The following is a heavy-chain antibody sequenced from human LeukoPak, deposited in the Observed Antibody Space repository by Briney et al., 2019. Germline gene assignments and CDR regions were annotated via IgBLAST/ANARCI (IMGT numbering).Heavy chain of an antibody. Sequence: ASVKVSCKASGYTFTSYAMNWVRQAPGQGLEWMGWINTNTGNPTYAQGFTGRFVFSLDTSVSTAYLQISSLKAEDTAVYYCARGQSRSSWFRYYYYYYGMDVWGQGTTVTVSS. CDR2: INTNTGNP. J-gene: IGHJ6*02. CDR3: ARGQSRSSWFRYYYYYYGMDV. CDR1: GYTFTSYA. V-gene: IGHV7-4-1*02. D-gene: IGHD6-13*01.